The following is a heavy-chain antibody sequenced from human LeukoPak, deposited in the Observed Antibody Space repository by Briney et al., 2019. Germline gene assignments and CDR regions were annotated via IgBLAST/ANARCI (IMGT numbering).Heavy chain of an antibody. Sequence: GRSLRLSCAASKFPFSSYAIHWVRQAPGKGLEWVALISHDGSNKYYADSVKGRFTISRDNARNSLYLQMNSLRAEDTAVYYCTRIARVAPKRDTTDCSFDSWGQGTLVTVSS. CDR1: KFPFSSYA. V-gene: IGHV3-30-3*01. D-gene: IGHD1-1*01. CDR3: TRIARVAPKRDTTDCSFDS. CDR2: ISHDGSNK. J-gene: IGHJ4*02.